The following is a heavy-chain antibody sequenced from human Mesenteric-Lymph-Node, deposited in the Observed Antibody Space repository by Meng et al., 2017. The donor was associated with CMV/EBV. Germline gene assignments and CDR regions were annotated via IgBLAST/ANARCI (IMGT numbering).Heavy chain of an antibody. CDR3: AKGGMSSSSGYFDY. D-gene: IGHD6-6*01. CDR1: GFTFSSYG. V-gene: IGHV3-43*01. Sequence: GESLKISCAASGFTFSSYGMHWVRQAPGQGLEWVSLISWDGGSTYYADSVKGRFTISRDNSKNSLYLQMNSLRTEDTALYYCAKGGMSSSSGYFDYWGQGTLVTVSS. J-gene: IGHJ4*02. CDR2: ISWDGGST.